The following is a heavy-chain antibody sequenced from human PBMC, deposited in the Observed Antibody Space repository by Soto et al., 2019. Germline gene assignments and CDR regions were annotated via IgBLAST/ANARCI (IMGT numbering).Heavy chain of an antibody. V-gene: IGHV3-30*03. Sequence: GGSLRLSCAASGFTFSTYGMHWVRQAPGKGLEWVAAISSDGSYKFYADSVEGRFTISRDNSKNTLYLQMSSLSAEDTVVYYCATPYSSGPDALDVWGQGTMVTVSS. CDR2: ISSDGSYK. D-gene: IGHD6-19*01. CDR1: GFTFSTYG. J-gene: IGHJ3*01. CDR3: ATPYSSGPDALDV.